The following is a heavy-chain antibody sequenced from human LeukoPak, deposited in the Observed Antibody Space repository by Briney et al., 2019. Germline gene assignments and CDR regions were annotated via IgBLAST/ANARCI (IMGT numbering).Heavy chain of an antibody. CDR3: ARVRSYYESGGDFDY. V-gene: IGHV1-2*02. J-gene: IGHJ4*02. D-gene: IGHD3-22*01. CDR1: GYTFTHYY. CDR2: INPYSGGT. Sequence: ASVKVSCKASGYTFTHYYIYWVRQAPGPGREWMAWINPYSGGTNYAQKFQGRVTMTRDTSISTAYMEVRRLKFDDTAVYYCARVRSYYESGGDFDYWGQGTLVTVSS.